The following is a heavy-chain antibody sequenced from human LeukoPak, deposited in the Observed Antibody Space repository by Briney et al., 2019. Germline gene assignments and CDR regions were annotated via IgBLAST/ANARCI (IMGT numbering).Heavy chain of an antibody. J-gene: IGHJ4*02. CDR3: ARAGRPMIGGVTPLEHFDS. D-gene: IGHD3-10*01. Sequence: ASVKVSCKASGYTFSSYAIHWVRQAPGLGLEWMGWINAGVGNTKYSEKFQDRVTVTRDTPATTAYMELSSLRAEDTAVYYCARAGRPMIGGVTPLEHFDSWGQGTLVTVSS. V-gene: IGHV1-3*01. CDR2: INAGVGNT. CDR1: GYTFSSYA.